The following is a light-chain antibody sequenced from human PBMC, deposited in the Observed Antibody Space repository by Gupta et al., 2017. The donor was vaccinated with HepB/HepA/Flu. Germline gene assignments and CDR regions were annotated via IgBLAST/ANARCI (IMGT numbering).Light chain of an antibody. Sequence: DIQMTQSPSSLSVAVGDRVTITCRASQRISGYLNWYQQKPGKAPKLLIYAAGTLQSGVPSRFSGSGYDTDFTLTINSLQPDDFASYFRQQSYNYPLTFGQGTRLE. V-gene: IGKV1-39*01. CDR1: QRISGY. J-gene: IGKJ5*01. CDR3: QQSYNYPLT. CDR2: AAG.